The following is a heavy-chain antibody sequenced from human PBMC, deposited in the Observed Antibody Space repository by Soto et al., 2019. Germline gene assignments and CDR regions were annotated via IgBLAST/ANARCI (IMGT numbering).Heavy chain of an antibody. J-gene: IGHJ6*02. Sequence: GGSLRLSCAASGFTFSDYYMSWIRQAPGKGLEWVSYISSSGSTIYYADSVKGRFTISRGNAKNSLYLQMNSLRAEDTAVYYCARDLGGMVPAATPYYYYGMDVWGQGTTVTVSS. D-gene: IGHD2-2*02. CDR2: ISSSGSTI. CDR3: ARDLGGMVPAATPYYYYGMDV. V-gene: IGHV3-11*01. CDR1: GFTFSDYY.